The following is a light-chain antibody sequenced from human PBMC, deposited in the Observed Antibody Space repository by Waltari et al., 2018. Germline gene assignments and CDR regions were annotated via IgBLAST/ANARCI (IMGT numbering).Light chain of an antibody. Sequence: DIVMTQSPDSLAVPLGERATINCKPGRSVLYCSNNKNYLAWYQQKPGQPPKLLVYWASTRESGVPDRFSGSGSGTDFTLTISSLQAEDVAVYYCQQYYRTPQTFGQGTKVEIK. CDR2: WAS. CDR1: RSVLYCSNNKNY. J-gene: IGKJ1*01. CDR3: QQYYRTPQT. V-gene: IGKV4-1*01.